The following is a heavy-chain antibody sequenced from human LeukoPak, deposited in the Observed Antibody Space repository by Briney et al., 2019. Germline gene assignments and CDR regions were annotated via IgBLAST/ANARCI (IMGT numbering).Heavy chain of an antibody. CDR2: IYSGGST. Sequence: TGGSLRLSCVASGFTVSSNYMTWVRQAPGKGLEWVSVIYSGGSTYYADFVKGRFIISRDHSKNTLNLQMNNLRAEDTAVYYCAKGPNIVVVPAANYYMDVWGKGTTVTVSS. CDR1: GFTVSSNY. V-gene: IGHV3-66*01. J-gene: IGHJ6*03. CDR3: AKGPNIVVVPAANYYMDV. D-gene: IGHD2-2*01.